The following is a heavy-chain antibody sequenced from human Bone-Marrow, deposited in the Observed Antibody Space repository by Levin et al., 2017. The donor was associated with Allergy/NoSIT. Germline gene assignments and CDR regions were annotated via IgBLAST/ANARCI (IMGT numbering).Heavy chain of an antibody. CDR1: GFTFDRYA. Sequence: GGSLRLSCAASGFTFDRYALSWVRQAPGKGLEWVSGSSGGGARTKYADSVEGRFTISRDNADKMLYLQMNSLRAEDTAIYYCAKNYLVVPAAMLYYRYYGLDVWGQGTTVTVSS. D-gene: IGHD2-2*01. CDR3: AKNYLVVPAAMLYYRYYGLDV. J-gene: IGHJ6*02. V-gene: IGHV3-23*01. CDR2: SSGGGART.